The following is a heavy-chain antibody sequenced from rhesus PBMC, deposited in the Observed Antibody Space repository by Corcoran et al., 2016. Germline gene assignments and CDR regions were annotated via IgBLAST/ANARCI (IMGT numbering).Heavy chain of an antibody. CDR1: GGSISSNY. D-gene: IGHD6-25*01. CDR3: ARRSGSWKGEVEGDAFDF. J-gene: IGHJ3*01. Sequence: QLQLQESGPGRVKPSETLSLTCAVSGGSISSNYWSWIRQPPGKGLAWIGRISGSGGSTDYNPSLKSRVTISTDTSKNQFSLKLSSVTAADTAVYYCARRSGSWKGEVEGDAFDFWGQGLRVTVSS. V-gene: IGHV4-173*01. CDR2: ISGSGGST.